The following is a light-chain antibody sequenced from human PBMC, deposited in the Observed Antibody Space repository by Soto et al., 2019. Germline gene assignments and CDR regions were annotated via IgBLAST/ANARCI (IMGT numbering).Light chain of an antibody. Sequence: EIVMTQSPATLSLSPGKRATLSCRASQSVGSNLAWYQQKPGQAPRLFIYGASTRATGIPARFSGSVSGTEFTLTISSLQSEDFAVYYCQQYSYWPLTFGGGTKVEIK. V-gene: IGKV3-15*01. J-gene: IGKJ4*01. CDR2: GAS. CDR3: QQYSYWPLT. CDR1: QSVGSN.